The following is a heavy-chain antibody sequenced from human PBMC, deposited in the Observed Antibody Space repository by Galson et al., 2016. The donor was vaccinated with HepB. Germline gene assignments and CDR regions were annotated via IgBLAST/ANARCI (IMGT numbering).Heavy chain of an antibody. CDR3: ARQESTLYGFSDN. D-gene: IGHD2-21*01. Sequence: QSGAEVKKPGESLTISCKGSGYSFTTYWIGWVRQMPGKGLEWMGIIHPGDSNTRYSPSFQGQVTFSADKSVSTAYLQWSSLRASDTAMYYCARQESTLYGFSDNWGHGTLVTVSS. V-gene: IGHV5-51*01. CDR2: IHPGDSNT. J-gene: IGHJ4*01. CDR1: GYSFTTYW.